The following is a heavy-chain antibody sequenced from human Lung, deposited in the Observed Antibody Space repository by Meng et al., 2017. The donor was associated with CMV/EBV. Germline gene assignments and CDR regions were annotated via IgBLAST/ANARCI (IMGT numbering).Heavy chain of an antibody. CDR2: INAYNGAT. CDR3: ARVEVGITSGDY. Sequence: HLLRPVGEEQKPGASVTVSCKASGHTFTNYGITWVRQAPGQGLEWMGWINAYNGATNYAQTLQGRVTMTTDTSTSTAYMELRSLRSDDTAVYYCARVEVGITSGDYWGQGTLVTVSS. V-gene: IGHV1-18*01. CDR1: GHTFTNYG. J-gene: IGHJ4*02. D-gene: IGHD1-26*01.